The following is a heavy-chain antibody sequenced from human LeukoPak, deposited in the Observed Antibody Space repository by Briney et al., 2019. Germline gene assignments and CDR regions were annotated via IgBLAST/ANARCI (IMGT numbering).Heavy chain of an antibody. CDR1: GFTFSSYV. Sequence: GGSLRLSCAVSGFTFSSYVMSWVRQAPGKGLEWVAVISYDGSNKYYADSVKGRFTISRDNSKNTLYLQMNSLRAEDTAVYYCAKKGYDFWSGYYMYYYYYYMDVWGKGTTVTVSS. CDR2: ISYDGSNK. J-gene: IGHJ6*03. V-gene: IGHV3-30*18. D-gene: IGHD3-3*01. CDR3: AKKGYDFWSGYYMYYYYYYMDV.